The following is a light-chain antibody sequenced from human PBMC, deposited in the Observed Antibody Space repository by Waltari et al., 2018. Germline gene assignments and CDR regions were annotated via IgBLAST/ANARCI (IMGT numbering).Light chain of an antibody. CDR2: KDI. CDR3: QASDDTGTYGV. J-gene: IGLJ3*02. CDR1: ALPKQY. Sequence: SYELTQPPSVSVSPGQTARITCSGDALPKQYVYLYQQKPGQAPVVVIYKDIERPSEIPERFSGSTSGTIVTLTISGVQAEDEADYYCQASDDTGTYGVFGGGTKLTVL. V-gene: IGLV3-25*03.